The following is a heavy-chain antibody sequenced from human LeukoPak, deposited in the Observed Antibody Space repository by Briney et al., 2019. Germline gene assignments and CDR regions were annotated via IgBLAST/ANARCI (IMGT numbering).Heavy chain of an antibody. CDR3: ARDGYYGSGANYGMDV. D-gene: IGHD3-10*01. V-gene: IGHV4-30-2*01. CDR2: IYHSGST. CDR1: GGSISSGGYS. J-gene: IGHJ6*02. Sequence: KPSETLSLTCAVSGGSISSGGYSWSWIRQPPGKGLEWIGYIYHSGSTYYNPSLKSRVTISVDRSKSQFSLKLSSVTAADTAVYYCARDGYYGSGANYGMDVWGQGTTVTVSS.